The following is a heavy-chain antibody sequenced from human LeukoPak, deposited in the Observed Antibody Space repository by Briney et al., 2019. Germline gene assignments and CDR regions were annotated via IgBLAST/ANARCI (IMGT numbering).Heavy chain of an antibody. V-gene: IGHV3-23*01. CDR3: AKVWIYDILTGYYFDY. CDR1: GFTFSSYG. CDR2: ISGSGGST. J-gene: IGHJ4*02. Sequence: GGTLRLSCAASGFTFSSYGMSWVRKAPGKGLEWVSAISGSGGSTYYADSVKGRFTISRDNSKNTLYLQMNSLRAEDTAVYYCAKVWIYDILTGYYFDYWGQGTLVTVSS. D-gene: IGHD3-9*01.